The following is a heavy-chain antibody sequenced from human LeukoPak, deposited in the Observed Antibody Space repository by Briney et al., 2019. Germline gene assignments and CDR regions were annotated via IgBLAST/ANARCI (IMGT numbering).Heavy chain of an antibody. D-gene: IGHD3-10*01. J-gene: IGHJ4*02. CDR3: ARGKADYGSGSYNDY. Sequence: GASVKVSCKASGGTFSSYAISWVRQAPGQGLEWMGRIIPILGIANYAQKFQGRVTITADKSTSTAYMELSSLRSEDTAVYYCARGKADYGSGSYNDYWGQGTLVTVSS. V-gene: IGHV1-69*04. CDR1: GGTFSSYA. CDR2: IIPILGIA.